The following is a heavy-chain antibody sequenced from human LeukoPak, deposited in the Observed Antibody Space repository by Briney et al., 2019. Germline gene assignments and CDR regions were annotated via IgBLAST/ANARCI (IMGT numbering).Heavy chain of an antibody. CDR1: GGSISSGGYY. V-gene: IGHV4-30-2*02. CDR3: ASTPLNYYYYYMDV. J-gene: IGHJ6*03. Sequence: PSETLSLTCTVSGGSISSGGYYWSWIRQPPGKGLEWIGYIYHSGSTYYNPSLKSRVTISVDRSKNQFSLKLSSVTAADTAVYYCASTPLNYYYYYMDVWGKGTTVTVSS. CDR2: IYHSGST. D-gene: IGHD1-1*01.